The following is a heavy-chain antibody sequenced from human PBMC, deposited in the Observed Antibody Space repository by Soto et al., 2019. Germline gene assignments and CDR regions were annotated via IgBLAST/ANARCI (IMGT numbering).Heavy chain of an antibody. CDR3: AREASAVTSLDY. CDR1: GYTFTAYS. V-gene: IGHV1-2*02. CDR2: FNPNSGDT. J-gene: IGHJ4*02. D-gene: IGHD6-19*01. Sequence: ASVKVSCKXSGYTFTAYSMHWVRQAPGQGLEWVGWFNPNSGDTIYAQKFQGRVTLTRDTSIGTAYMELYSLTSDDTAVYYCAREASAVTSLDYWGQGTLVTVSS.